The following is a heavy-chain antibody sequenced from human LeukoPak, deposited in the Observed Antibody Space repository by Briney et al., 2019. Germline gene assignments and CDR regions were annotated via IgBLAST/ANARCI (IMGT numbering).Heavy chain of an antibody. V-gene: IGHV3-30*18. CDR1: GFTFSNYW. CDR2: ILYDGSNK. CDR3: ANKLSYSSGWF. D-gene: IGHD6-19*01. Sequence: PGGSLRLSCAASGFTFSNYWMHWVRQAPGKGLEWVAVILYDGSNKYYADSVKGRFTTSRDNSKNTLYLQMNSLRPEDTALYYCANKLSYSSGWFWGQGTLVTVSS. J-gene: IGHJ4*02.